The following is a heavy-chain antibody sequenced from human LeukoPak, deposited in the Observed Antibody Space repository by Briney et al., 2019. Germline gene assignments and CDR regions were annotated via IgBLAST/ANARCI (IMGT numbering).Heavy chain of an antibody. V-gene: IGHV4-59*11. CDR2: MFHSGTT. D-gene: IGHD2-2*01. CDR1: GGSIKSHF. J-gene: IGHJ4*02. Sequence: SETLSLTCTVSGGSIKSHFWSWVRQPPGKRLEWIGYMFHSGTTNYSPSLRSRVTMSVDTSKNQFSLRLSSVTAADTAVYYCARDKSGSTSYDYWGPGTVVTVSS. CDR3: ARDKSGSTSYDY.